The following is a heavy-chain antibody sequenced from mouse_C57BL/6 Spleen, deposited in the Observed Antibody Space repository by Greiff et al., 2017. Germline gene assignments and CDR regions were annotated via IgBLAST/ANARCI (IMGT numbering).Heavy chain of an antibody. CDR3: ARSETGFYFDY. CDR1: GFTFSSYA. Sequence: EVHLVASGGGLAKPGGSLKLSCAASGFTFSSYAMSWVRQTPEKRLAWVATISDGGSYTYYPDNVKGRFTISSDEAKNNQYLQMSHLKSEDTAMYYCARSETGFYFDYWGQGTTLTVSS. J-gene: IGHJ2*01. V-gene: IGHV5-4*01. CDR2: ISDGGSYT. D-gene: IGHD4-1*01.